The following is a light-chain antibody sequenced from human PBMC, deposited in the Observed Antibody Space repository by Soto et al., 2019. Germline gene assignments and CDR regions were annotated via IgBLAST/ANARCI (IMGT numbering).Light chain of an antibody. CDR2: EVT. CDR3: SSYAGSNNGV. Sequence: QPVLTQPPSASGSPGQSVTFSCTGTSSDVGGYNYVSWYQQHPGRAPKLIIYEVTKRPSGVPDRFSGSKSGNTASLTVSGLQAEDEADYYCSSYAGSNNGVFGGGTKLTVL. CDR1: SSDVGGYNY. V-gene: IGLV2-8*01. J-gene: IGLJ3*02.